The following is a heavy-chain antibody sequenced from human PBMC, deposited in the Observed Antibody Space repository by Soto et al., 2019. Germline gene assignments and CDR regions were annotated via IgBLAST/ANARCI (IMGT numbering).Heavy chain of an antibody. CDR3: AREGATTAKMFDY. Sequence: GASVKVSCKASGGTFSSYTISWVRQAPGQGLEWMGRIIAILGIANYAQKFQGRVTITADKSTSTAYMELRSLRSEDTAVYYCAREGATTAKMFDYWGQGTLVTVSS. D-gene: IGHD1-1*01. V-gene: IGHV1-69*04. CDR2: IIAILGIA. J-gene: IGHJ4*02. CDR1: GGTFSSYT.